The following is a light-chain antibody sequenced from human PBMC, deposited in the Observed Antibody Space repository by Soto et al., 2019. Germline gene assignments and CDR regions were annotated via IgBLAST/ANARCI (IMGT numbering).Light chain of an antibody. Sequence: EIVITQSPATLSVSPGERATLSCRASQSVSNNYLAWYQQKPGQAPRLLIYGASNRATGIPDRFGGSGAGTDFTLTISRLEHEDFAVYYCQQYSSSGTFGQGTKVDIK. V-gene: IGKV3-20*01. CDR3: QQYSSSGT. CDR2: GAS. J-gene: IGKJ1*01. CDR1: QSVSNNY.